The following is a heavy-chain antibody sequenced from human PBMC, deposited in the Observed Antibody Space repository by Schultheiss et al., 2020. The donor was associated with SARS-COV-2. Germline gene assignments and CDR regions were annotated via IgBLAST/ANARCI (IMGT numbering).Heavy chain of an antibody. V-gene: IGHV4-59*01. CDR2: IYYSGST. D-gene: IGHD3-16*01. Sequence: SETLSLTCAVSGDSISNYYWSWIRQPPGKGLEWIGYIYYSGSTNYNPSLKSRVTISVDTSKNQFSLKLSSVTAADTAVYYCARDLKGDNWFDPWGQGTLVTVSS. J-gene: IGHJ5*02. CDR1: GDSISNYY. CDR3: ARDLKGDNWFDP.